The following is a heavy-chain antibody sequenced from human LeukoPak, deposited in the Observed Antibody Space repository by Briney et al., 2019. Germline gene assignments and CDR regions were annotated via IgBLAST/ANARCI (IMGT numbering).Heavy chain of an antibody. D-gene: IGHD2-2*02. V-gene: IGHV1-69*05. CDR1: GGTFSSYA. CDR3: ARRLGYCSSTSCYTGGAWFDP. J-gene: IGHJ5*02. CDR2: IIPIFGTA. Sequence: SVKVSCKASGGTFSSYAISWVRQAPGQGLEWMGGIIPIFGTANCAQKFQGRVTITTDESTSTAYMELSSLRSEDTAVYYCARRLGYCSSTSCYTGGAWFDPWGQGTLVTVSS.